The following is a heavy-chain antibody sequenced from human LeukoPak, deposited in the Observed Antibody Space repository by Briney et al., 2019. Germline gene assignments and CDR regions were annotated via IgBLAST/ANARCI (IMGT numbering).Heavy chain of an antibody. J-gene: IGHJ4*02. CDR3: GRDAYSSSYYVY. Sequence: ASVKVSCKASGYTFTSYGISWVRQAPGQGLEWMGWISAYNGNTDYAQKVQGRVTMTTDTSTSTAYMELRSLRYDDAAVYYCGRDAYSSSYYVYWGQGTLVTVSS. V-gene: IGHV1-18*01. D-gene: IGHD6-13*01. CDR2: ISAYNGNT. CDR1: GYTFTSYG.